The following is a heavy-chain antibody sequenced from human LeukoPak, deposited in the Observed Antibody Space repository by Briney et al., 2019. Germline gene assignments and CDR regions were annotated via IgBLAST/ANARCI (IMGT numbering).Heavy chain of an antibody. CDR2: MNHGGST. V-gene: IGHV4-34*01. J-gene: IGHJ1*01. CDR1: GGSFSGYY. Sequence: SETLSLTCAVYGGSFSGYYWNWIRQPPGKGLEWIGEMNHGGSTNYNPSLKSRVTISVDTSKNQFSLKLRSVTAADTAVYFCARQGSYYFGSGSYLRPEYFHHWGRGTLVTVSS. CDR3: ARQGSYYFGSGSYLRPEYFHH. D-gene: IGHD3-10*01.